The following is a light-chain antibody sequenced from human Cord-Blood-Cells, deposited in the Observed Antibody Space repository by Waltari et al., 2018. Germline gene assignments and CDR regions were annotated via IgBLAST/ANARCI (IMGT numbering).Light chain of an antibody. CDR2: RNN. CDR3: AAWDDSLSGPV. V-gene: IGLV1-47*01. Sequence: QSVLTQPPSASGTPGQRVTISCSGSSSNLGSNYLFRYQQVPGTAPKLLIYRNNQRPSGVPDRFSGSKSGTSASLAISGLRSEDEADYYCAAWDDSLSGPVFGGGTKLTVL. CDR1: SSNLGSNY. J-gene: IGLJ3*02.